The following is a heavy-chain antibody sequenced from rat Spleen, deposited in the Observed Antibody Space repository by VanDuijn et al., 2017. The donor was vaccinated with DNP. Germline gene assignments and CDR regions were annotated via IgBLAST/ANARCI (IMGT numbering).Heavy chain of an antibody. CDR2: ISPSGDTT. CDR3: TTDFERGY. Sequence: EVQLVESGGGLVQPGRSLKLSCAASGFAFSGYYMAWVRQAPTKGLEWVASISPSGDTTYYRDSVKGRFTVSRDNAKSILYLQMDSLRSEDTATFYCTTDFERGYWGQGVMVTVSS. CDR1: GFAFSGYY. V-gene: IGHV5-20*01. J-gene: IGHJ2*01. D-gene: IGHD1-11*01.